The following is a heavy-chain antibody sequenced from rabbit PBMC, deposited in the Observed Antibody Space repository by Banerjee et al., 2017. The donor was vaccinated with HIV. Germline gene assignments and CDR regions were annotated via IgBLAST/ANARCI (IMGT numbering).Heavy chain of an antibody. CDR3: ARTCGSSYGYATKL. Sequence: QEQLEESGGDLVKPEGSLTLTCTASGFSFSSGYYMCWVRQAPGKGLEWIACIGTGSGSTYYASWAKGRFTISKTSSTTVTLQMTSLTAADTATYFCARTCGSSYGYATKLWGPGTLVTV. CDR2: IGTGSGST. J-gene: IGHJ4*01. CDR1: GFSFSSGYY. V-gene: IGHV1S45*01. D-gene: IGHD6-1*01.